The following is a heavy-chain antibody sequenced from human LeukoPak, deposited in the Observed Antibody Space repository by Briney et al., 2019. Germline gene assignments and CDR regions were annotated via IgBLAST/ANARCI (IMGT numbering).Heavy chain of an antibody. J-gene: IGHJ6*02. V-gene: IGHV3-23*01. CDR1: GFTFSSYA. D-gene: IGHD2-2*01. CDR3: AKEEYSTRYYYYGMDV. Sequence: GGSLRLSCAASGFTFSSYAMSWVRQARGKELEWVSAIGGGGDSTFYADSVKGRFTISRDNSKNTLYLQMSSLRAEDTAIYYCAKEEYSTRYYYYGMDVWGQGTTVTVSS. CDR2: IGGGGDST.